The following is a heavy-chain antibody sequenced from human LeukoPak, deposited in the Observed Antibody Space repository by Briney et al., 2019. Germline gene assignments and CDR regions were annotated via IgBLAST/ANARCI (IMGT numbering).Heavy chain of an antibody. Sequence: GGSLRLSCAASGFTFSSYGMHWVRQAPGKGLEWVSYISSSGSTIYYADSVKGRFTISRDNAKNSLYLQMNSLRAEDTAVYYCARDLRDIVVVVAAHPSRYYGMDVWGQGTTVTVSS. CDR3: ARDLRDIVVVVAAHPSRYYGMDV. CDR1: GFTFSSYG. CDR2: ISSSGSTI. V-gene: IGHV3-48*04. J-gene: IGHJ6*02. D-gene: IGHD2-15*01.